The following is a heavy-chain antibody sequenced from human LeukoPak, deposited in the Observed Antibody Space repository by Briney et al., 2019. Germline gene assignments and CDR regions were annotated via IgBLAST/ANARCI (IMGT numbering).Heavy chain of an antibody. CDR3: ARKVVDFWSGGWFDP. D-gene: IGHD3-3*01. CDR1: GGSISSYY. V-gene: IGHV4-59*13. CDR2: IYYSGST. J-gene: IGHJ5*02. Sequence: PSETLSLTCTVSGGSISSYYWSWIRQPPGKGLEWVGYIYYSGSTNYNPSLKSRVTISVDTSKNQFSLKLSSVTAADTAVYYCARKVVDFWSGGWFDPWGQGTLVTVSS.